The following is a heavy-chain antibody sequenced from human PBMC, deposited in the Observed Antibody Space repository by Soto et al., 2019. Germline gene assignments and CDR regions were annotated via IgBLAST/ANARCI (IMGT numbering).Heavy chain of an antibody. D-gene: IGHD3-3*01. V-gene: IGHV4-39*01. CDR1: GGSISSRSHY. Sequence: QLQLQESGPGLVKPSETLSLICTVSGGSISSRSHYGGWIRQSTGKHLEWIGSSYYRGSTPYNQALKTRVTISVDSSKNQLSLKVYYVTAADTAVYYCANDDGFGVGTPFFEYWGQGILVIVSS. CDR3: ANDDGFGVGTPFFEY. J-gene: IGHJ4*02. CDR2: SYYRGST.